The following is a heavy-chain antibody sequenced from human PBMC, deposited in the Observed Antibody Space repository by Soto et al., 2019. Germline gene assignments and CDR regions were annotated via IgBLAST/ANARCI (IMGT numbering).Heavy chain of an antibody. V-gene: IGHV1-18*01. D-gene: IGHD3-10*01. CDR1: GYTFTSYG. Sequence: QVQLVQSGAEVKKPGASVKVSCKASGYTFTSYGISWVRRAPGQGLEWMGWISAYNGNTNYAQKLQGRVTMTTDTPTSTAYMELRSLRSDDTAVYYCARGMRPSHYYGSGSYYTFYYGMDVWGQGTTVTVSS. CDR3: ARGMRPSHYYGSGSYYTFYYGMDV. J-gene: IGHJ6*02. CDR2: ISAYNGNT.